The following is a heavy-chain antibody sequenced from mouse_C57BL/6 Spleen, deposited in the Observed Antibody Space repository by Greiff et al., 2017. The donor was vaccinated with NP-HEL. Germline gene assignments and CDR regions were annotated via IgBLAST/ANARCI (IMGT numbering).Heavy chain of an antibody. CDR2: ISSGGSYT. CDR3: ARPGIYYGYDGAMDY. Sequence: VQLKESGGDLVKPGGSLKLSCAASGFTFSSYGMSWVRQTPDKRLEWVATISSGGSYTYYPDSVKGRFTISRDNAKNTLYLQMSSLKSEDTAMYYCARPGIYYGYDGAMDYWGQGTSVTVSS. V-gene: IGHV5-6*01. J-gene: IGHJ4*01. D-gene: IGHD2-2*01. CDR1: GFTFSSYG.